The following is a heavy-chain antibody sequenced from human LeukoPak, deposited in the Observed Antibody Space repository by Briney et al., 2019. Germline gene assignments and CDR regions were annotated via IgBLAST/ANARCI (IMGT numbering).Heavy chain of an antibody. V-gene: IGHV4-61*02. CDR2: IYTSGNT. CDR3: ARGNWLDY. Sequence: SETLPLTCTVSGGSVSSGNYYWTWIRQPAGKGLEWIGRIYTSGNTDYNPSLKSRVTVSRDTSKNQFSLQLSSVTAADTAVYHCARGNWLDYWGQGTLVTVSS. J-gene: IGHJ4*02. D-gene: IGHD1-1*01. CDR1: GGSVSSGNYY.